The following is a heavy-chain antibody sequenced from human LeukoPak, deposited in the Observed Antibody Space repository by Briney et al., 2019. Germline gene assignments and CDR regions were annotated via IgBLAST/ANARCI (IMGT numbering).Heavy chain of an antibody. CDR1: GYSFTSYW. J-gene: IGHJ3*02. CDR3: VRQSFRDYYDSSGYYATGDAFDI. CDR2: IYPGDSDT. V-gene: IGHV5-51*01. D-gene: IGHD3-22*01. Sequence: GESLKISCKGSGYSFTSYWIGWVRQMPGKGLEWMGIIYPGDSDTRYSPSFQGQVTISADKSISTAYLQWSSLKASDTAMYYCVRQSFRDYYDSSGYYATGDAFDIWGQGTMVTVSS.